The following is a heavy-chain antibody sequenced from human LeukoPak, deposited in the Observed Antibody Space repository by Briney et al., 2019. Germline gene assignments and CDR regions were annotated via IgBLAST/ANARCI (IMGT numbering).Heavy chain of an antibody. V-gene: IGHV4-39*01. CDR3: AGVLIAVAGIFDP. Sequence: SETLSLTCTVSGGSISSSSYYWGWIRQPPGTGLEWIGSIYYSGSTYYNPSLKSRVTISVDTSKNQFSLKLSSVTAADTAVYYCAGVLIAVAGIFDPWGQGTLVTVSS. J-gene: IGHJ5*02. CDR2: IYYSGST. D-gene: IGHD6-19*01. CDR1: GGSISSSSYY.